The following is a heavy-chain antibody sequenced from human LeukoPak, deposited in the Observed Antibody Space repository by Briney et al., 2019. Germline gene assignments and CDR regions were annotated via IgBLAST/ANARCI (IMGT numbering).Heavy chain of an antibody. J-gene: IGHJ4*02. CDR3: ASKGDSSPLGY. CDR1: GFTVSSNY. CDR2: IYSGGGT. Sequence: GGPLRLSCAASGFTVSSNYMSWVRQAPGKGLEWVSLIYSGGGTYYADSVKGRFTISRDNSKNTLYLQMNSLRAEDTAVYYCASKGDSSPLGYWDQGTLVTVSS. D-gene: IGHD3-22*01. V-gene: IGHV3-66*01.